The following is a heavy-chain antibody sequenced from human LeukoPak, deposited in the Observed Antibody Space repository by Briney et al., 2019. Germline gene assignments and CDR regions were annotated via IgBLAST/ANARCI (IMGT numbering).Heavy chain of an antibody. J-gene: IGHJ4*02. V-gene: IGHV4-39*01. CDR2: IYYSGST. CDR1: GGSISSSSYY. D-gene: IGHD2-8*02. Sequence: SETLSLTCTVSGGSISSSSYYWGWIRQPPGKGLEWIGSIYYSGSTYYNPSLKSRVTISVDTSKNQFSLKLSSVTAADTAVYYCARGSWYYFDYWGQGILVTVSS. CDR3: ARGSWYYFDY.